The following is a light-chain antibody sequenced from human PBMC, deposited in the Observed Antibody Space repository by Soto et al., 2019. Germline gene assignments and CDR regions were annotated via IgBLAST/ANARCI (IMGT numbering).Light chain of an antibody. Sequence: EIVLTQSPATLSLSPGERVTLSCRASQSVGSDLAWYQQKPGQVPRLLIHDASNRSTGIPARFSGSASGTDFTLTISGLHPEVFALYYCHHSSPWPATFGRGTKVEVK. CDR3: HHSSPWPAT. V-gene: IGKV3-11*01. J-gene: IGKJ1*01. CDR1: QSVGSD. CDR2: DAS.